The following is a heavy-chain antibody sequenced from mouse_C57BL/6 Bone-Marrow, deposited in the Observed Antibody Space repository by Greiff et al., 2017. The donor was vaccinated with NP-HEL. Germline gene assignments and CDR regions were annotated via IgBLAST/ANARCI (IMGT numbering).Heavy chain of an antibody. V-gene: IGHV1-42*01. J-gene: IGHJ2*01. D-gene: IGHD2-2*01. CDR3: ARWLYYFDY. Sequence: EVQLQQSGPELVKPGASVKISCKASGYSFTSYCMNWVKQSPEKSLEWIGEINPSTGGTTYNQKFKAKATLTVDKSSSTAYMQLKSLTSEDSAVYYCARWLYYFDYWGQGTTLTVSS. CDR1: GYSFTSYC. CDR2: INPSTGGT.